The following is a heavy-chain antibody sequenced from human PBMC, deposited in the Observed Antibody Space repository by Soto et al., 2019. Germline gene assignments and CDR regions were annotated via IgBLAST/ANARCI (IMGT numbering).Heavy chain of an antibody. CDR1: GLSLTTTGVG. D-gene: IGHD5-18*01. CDR2: IFWNDDE. V-gene: IGHV2-5*01. Sequence: SGPTLVNPPQTLTLPCTFSGLSLTTTGVGMGWIRQPPGKALEWLALIFWNDDERYSPSLNSRLTITKDTSKNQVVLTMTNMEAVDTATYYFVHTGYRDGPFGYWGRGTXVTVSS. CDR3: VHTGYRDGPFGY. J-gene: IGHJ4*02.